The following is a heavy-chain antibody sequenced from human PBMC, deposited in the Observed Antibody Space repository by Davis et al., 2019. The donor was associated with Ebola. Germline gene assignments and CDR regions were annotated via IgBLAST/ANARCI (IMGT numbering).Heavy chain of an antibody. Sequence: GESLKISCKGSGYSFTSYWIGWVRQASGKGLEWVGRIRSKANSYATAYAASVKGRFTISSDDSKNTAYLQMNSLKTEDTAVYYCTATVTTDYWGQGTLVTVSS. D-gene: IGHD4-17*01. CDR1: GYSFTSYW. V-gene: IGHV3-73*01. CDR3: TATVTTDY. J-gene: IGHJ4*02. CDR2: IRSKANSYAT.